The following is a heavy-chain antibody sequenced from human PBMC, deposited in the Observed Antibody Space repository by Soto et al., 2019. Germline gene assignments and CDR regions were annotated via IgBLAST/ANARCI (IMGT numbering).Heavy chain of an antibody. D-gene: IGHD3-10*01. J-gene: IGHJ5*02. CDR1: GGSFSGYY. Sequence: LSLTCAVYGGSFSGYYWSWIRQPPGKGLEWIGEINHSGSTNYNPSLKSRVTISVDTSKNQFSLKLSSVTAADTAVYYCARKTSYYGSGSYYAIPFAWFDPWGQGTLVTVSA. CDR2: INHSGST. V-gene: IGHV4-34*01. CDR3: ARKTSYYGSGSYYAIPFAWFDP.